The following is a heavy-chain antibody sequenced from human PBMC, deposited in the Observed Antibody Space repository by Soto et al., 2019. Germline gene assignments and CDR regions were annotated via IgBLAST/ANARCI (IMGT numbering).Heavy chain of an antibody. CDR1: GGSISSGGYY. V-gene: IGHV4-31*03. J-gene: IGHJ6*02. CDR2: NYYSGIT. CDR3: ARGSSIAGLYYGMDV. Sequence: QVQLQESGPGLVKPSQTLSLTCTVSGGSISSGGYYWTWIRQHPGKGLEWIGYNYYSGITYYNPSLKSRVSISLDTYKHQFSLKLSSDTAAETAVYYCARGSSIAGLYYGMDVWGQGTTVTVSS. D-gene: IGHD6-6*01.